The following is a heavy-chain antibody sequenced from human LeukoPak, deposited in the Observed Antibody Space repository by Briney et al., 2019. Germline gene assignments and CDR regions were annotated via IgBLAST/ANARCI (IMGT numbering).Heavy chain of an antibody. D-gene: IGHD3-10*01. V-gene: IGHV1-18*01. CDR2: ISAYNGNT. CDR3: ARSSNYGSSHYFDY. Sequence: ASVKVSCKASGYTFTSYGISWVRQAPGQGLEWMGWISAYNGNTNYAQKFQGRVTITADKSTSTAYMELSSLRSEDTAVYYCARSSNYGSSHYFDYWGQGTLVTVSS. J-gene: IGHJ4*02. CDR1: GYTFTSYG.